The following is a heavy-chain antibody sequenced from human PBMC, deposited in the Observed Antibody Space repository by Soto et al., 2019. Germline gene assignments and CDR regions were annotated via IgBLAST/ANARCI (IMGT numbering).Heavy chain of an antibody. J-gene: IGHJ4*02. CDR2: INHRGNS. V-gene: IGHV4-38-2*01. Sequence: SETLSLTCDVSGYSISSGYYWAWVRQPPGKGMEWIGSINHRGNSYYNPSLKSRVTISVDTSKNQGSLKVSSVTAADTAVYYCVRSGDDYGSYIDYWGQGTMVTVYS. D-gene: IGHD4-17*01. CDR3: VRSGDDYGSYIDY. CDR1: GYSISSGYY.